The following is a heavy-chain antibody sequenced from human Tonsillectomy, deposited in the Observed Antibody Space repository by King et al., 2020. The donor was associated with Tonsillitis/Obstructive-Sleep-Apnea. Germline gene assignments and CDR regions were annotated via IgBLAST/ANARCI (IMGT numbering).Heavy chain of an antibody. V-gene: IGHV3-30*01. CDR1: GFTFSRYA. Sequence: QLVQSGGGVVQPGRSLRLSCAASGFTFSRYAVHWVRQAPGKGLEWVAVISYDGSNYYYADSVKGRFTISRDNSKSTLFLQMNSLGVEDTAVYYCARAPGVVVVAATRNKVGPFDYWGQGTLVTVSS. D-gene: IGHD2-15*01. CDR2: ISYDGSNY. J-gene: IGHJ4*02. CDR3: ARAPGVVVVAATRNKVGPFDY.